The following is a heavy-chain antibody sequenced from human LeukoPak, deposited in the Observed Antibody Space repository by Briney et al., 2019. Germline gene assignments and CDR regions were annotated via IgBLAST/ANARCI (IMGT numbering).Heavy chain of an antibody. D-gene: IGHD3-10*01. CDR3: ARDKVAGSGSLDAFDI. CDR2: ISSSISYI. Sequence: GGSLRLSCAASGFTFSSYSMNWVRQAPGKGLEWVSFISSSISYIYYADSVKGRFTISRDNAKNSLYLQMNSLRAEDTAVYYCARDKVAGSGSLDAFDIWGQGTMVTVSS. V-gene: IGHV3-21*01. CDR1: GFTFSSYS. J-gene: IGHJ3*02.